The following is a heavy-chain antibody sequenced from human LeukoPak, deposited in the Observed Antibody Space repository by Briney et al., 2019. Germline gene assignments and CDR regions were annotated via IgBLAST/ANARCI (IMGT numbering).Heavy chain of an antibody. CDR2: INHSGST. D-gene: IGHD3-22*01. CDR3: ARGPYYYDSSGYYYYMDV. Sequence: SETLSLTCAVYGGSFSGYYWSWIRQPPGKGLEWIGEINHSGSTNYNPSLKSRVTISVDTSKNQFSLKLSSVTAADTAVYYCARGPYYYDSSGYYYYMDVWGKGTTVTVSS. CDR1: GGSFSGYY. V-gene: IGHV4-34*01. J-gene: IGHJ6*03.